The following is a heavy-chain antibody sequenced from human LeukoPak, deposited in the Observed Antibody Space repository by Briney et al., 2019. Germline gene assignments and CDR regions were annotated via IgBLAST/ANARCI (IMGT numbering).Heavy chain of an antibody. J-gene: IGHJ6*03. V-gene: IGHV1-18*01. CDR1: GYTFTSYG. CDR2: ISAYNGNT. CDR3: ARDGDYDILTGYYNDYYYMVV. D-gene: IGHD3-9*01. Sequence: GASVKVSCKASGYTFTSYGISWVRQATGQGLEWMGWISAYNGNTNYAQKLQGRVTMTTDTSTSTAYMELRSLRSDDTAVYYCARDGDYDILTGYYNDYYYMVVWGKGTTVTVSS.